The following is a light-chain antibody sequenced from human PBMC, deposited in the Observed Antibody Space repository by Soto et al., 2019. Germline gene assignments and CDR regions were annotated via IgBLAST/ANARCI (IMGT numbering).Light chain of an antibody. CDR3: QQYNNWPPWT. CDR2: GAS. Sequence: EIVMTQSPATLSASPGERVTLSCRASQSISSNLAWYQQKPGQTPRLLIYGASTRATGFPARFSGSGSGTKFTLTIISLQSEDFAVDYCQQYNNWPPWTFGQGTKVEIK. J-gene: IGKJ1*01. CDR1: QSISSN. V-gene: IGKV3-15*01.